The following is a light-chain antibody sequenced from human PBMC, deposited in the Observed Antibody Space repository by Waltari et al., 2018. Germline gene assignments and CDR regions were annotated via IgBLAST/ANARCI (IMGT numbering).Light chain of an antibody. CDR3: NSRDSSGNHYV. CDR2: GKN. V-gene: IGLV3-19*01. CDR1: SLSSYY. Sequence: SSELTQDPAVSVALGLTVRITCQGDSLSSYYASWYQQKPGQAPLLVIYGKNNRPSGIPDRFSGSSSGNTASLTITGAQAEDEADYYCNSRDSSGNHYVFGTGTKVTVL. J-gene: IGLJ1*01.